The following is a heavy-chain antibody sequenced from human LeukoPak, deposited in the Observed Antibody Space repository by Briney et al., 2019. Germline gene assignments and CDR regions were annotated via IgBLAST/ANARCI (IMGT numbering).Heavy chain of an antibody. Sequence: GGSLRLSCAASGVTFSDYYMSWIRQGPGKGLGWGSYISSSGSTIYYADSVKGRFTISRDNAKNSLSLQMTSLRAEDTAVYYCARQQAIVVRTFDYWGQGTLVTVSS. CDR2: ISSSGSTI. CDR1: GVTFSDYY. V-gene: IGHV3-11*01. J-gene: IGHJ4*02. D-gene: IGHD3-22*01. CDR3: ARQQAIVVRTFDY.